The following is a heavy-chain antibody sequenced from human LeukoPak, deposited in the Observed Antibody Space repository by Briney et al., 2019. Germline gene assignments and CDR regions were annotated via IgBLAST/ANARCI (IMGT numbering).Heavy chain of an antibody. CDR1: GFTFSSSA. D-gene: IGHD1-26*01. V-gene: IGHV3-48*04. CDR2: ISSSGSTI. J-gene: IGHJ4*02. CDR3: ARASGSYQYHFDY. Sequence: GGSLRLSCAASGFTFSSSAMSWVRQAPGKGLEWVSYISSSGSTIYYADSVKGRFTISRDNAKNSLYLQMNSLRAEDTAVYYCARASGSYQYHFDYWGQGTLVTVSS.